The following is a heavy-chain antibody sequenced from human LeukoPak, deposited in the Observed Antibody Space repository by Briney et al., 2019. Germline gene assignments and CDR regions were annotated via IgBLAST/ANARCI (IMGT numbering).Heavy chain of an antibody. D-gene: IGHD1-7*01. CDR3: ARDRDWNSGFDY. CDR2: ISSSGSTI. CDR1: GFTFSDYY. J-gene: IGHJ4*02. Sequence: KSGGSLRLSCAASGFTFSDYYMSWIRQAPGKGLEWVSYISSSGSTIYYADSVKGRFTISRDNPKNSLYLQMNSLRADDTAVYYCARDRDWNSGFDYWGQGTLVTVSS. V-gene: IGHV3-11*04.